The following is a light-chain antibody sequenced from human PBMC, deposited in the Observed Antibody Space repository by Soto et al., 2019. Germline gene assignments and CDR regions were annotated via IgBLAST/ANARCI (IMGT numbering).Light chain of an antibody. CDR3: QSYASSLSYV. CDR2: GNS. J-gene: IGLJ1*01. CDR1: SSNIGAGYD. V-gene: IGLV1-40*01. Sequence: QSVLTQPPSVSGAPGQRVTLSCTGSSSNIGAGYDVYWYQQLPGTAPKLLIYGNSNRPSGVPDRFSGSKSGTSASLAITGLQAEDEADYYCQSYASSLSYVFGTGTKLTVL.